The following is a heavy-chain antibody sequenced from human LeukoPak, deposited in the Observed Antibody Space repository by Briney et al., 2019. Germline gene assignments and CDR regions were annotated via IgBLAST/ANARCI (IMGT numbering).Heavy chain of an antibody. V-gene: IGHV1-2*02. CDR1: GYTFTGNF. CDR3: ARGHSSLRLYYFDY. J-gene: IGHJ4*02. CDR2: INPNGGGT. D-gene: IGHD6-6*01. Sequence: ASVKVSCKASGYTFTGNFIHWVRQAPGQGLEWVGWINPNGGGTNYAQKFQGRVTMTRDTSISTAYTDLSSLTSEDTAIYYCARGHSSLRLYYFDYWGRGTLVSVSS.